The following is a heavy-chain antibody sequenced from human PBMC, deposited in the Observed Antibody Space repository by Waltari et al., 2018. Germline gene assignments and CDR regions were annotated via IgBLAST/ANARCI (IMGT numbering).Heavy chain of an antibody. V-gene: IGHV4-59*01. CDR1: GGSISRYY. CDR2: IYYSGST. CDR3: ARGPYYYYDSSGFTGSAFDI. D-gene: IGHD3-22*01. J-gene: IGHJ3*02. Sequence: QVQLQESGPGLVKPSETLSLTCTVSGGSISRYYWSWIRQPPGKGLEWIGYIYYSGSTNYNPSLKSRVTISVDTSKNQFSLKLSSVTAADTAVYYCARGPYYYYDSSGFTGSAFDIWGQGTMVTVSS.